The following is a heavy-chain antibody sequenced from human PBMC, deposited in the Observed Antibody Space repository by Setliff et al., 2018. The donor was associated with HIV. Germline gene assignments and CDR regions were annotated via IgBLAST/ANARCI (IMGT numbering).Heavy chain of an antibody. CDR1: GYSIRRGYY. J-gene: IGHJ1*01. CDR3: ARGGYSYGFGRHRAYFQY. D-gene: IGHD5-18*01. Sequence: KPSETLSLTCAVSGYSIRRGYYWGWIRQPPGQGLEWIGDIYHSGATHYNPSLKSRVTISVDTSKSQFSLRLSSVTAADTAVFYCARGGYSYGFGRHRAYFQYWGQGTQVTVSS. CDR2: IYHSGAT. V-gene: IGHV4-38-2*01.